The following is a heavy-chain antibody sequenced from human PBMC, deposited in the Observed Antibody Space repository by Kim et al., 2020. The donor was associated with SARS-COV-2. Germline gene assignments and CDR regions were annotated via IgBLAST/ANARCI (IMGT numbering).Heavy chain of an antibody. Sequence: GGSLRLSCAASGFTFSDYYMSWIRQAPGKGLEWVSYISSSGSTIYYADSVKGRFTISRDNAKNSLYLQMNSLRAEDTAVYYCAGDEEIYYGSGSYIYWGQGTLVTVSS. CDR3: AGDEEIYYGSGSYIY. CDR1: GFTFSDYY. J-gene: IGHJ4*02. D-gene: IGHD3-10*01. CDR2: ISSSGSTI. V-gene: IGHV3-11*01.